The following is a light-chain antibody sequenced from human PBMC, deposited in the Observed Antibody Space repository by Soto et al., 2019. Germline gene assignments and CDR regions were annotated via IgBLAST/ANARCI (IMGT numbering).Light chain of an antibody. Sequence: EFVLTQSPGTLSLSPGERATLSCRASQTVRNNYLAWYQQKPGQAPRLLIYRASSRATGIPDRFSGSGSGTDFTLTISRLEPEDFAVYYCQQYGSSVYTFGQGTKLDIK. J-gene: IGKJ2*01. CDR3: QQYGSSVYT. CDR2: RAS. CDR1: QTVRNNY. V-gene: IGKV3-20*01.